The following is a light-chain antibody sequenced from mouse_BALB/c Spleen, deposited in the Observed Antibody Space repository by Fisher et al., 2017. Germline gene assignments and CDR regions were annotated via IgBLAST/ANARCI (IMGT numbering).Light chain of an antibody. V-gene: IGKV4-55*01. CDR3: QQWSSNPPT. Sequence: IVLTQTTAIMSASPGEKVTMTCRASSSVSYMYWYQQKPGSSPRLLIYDTSNLASGVPVRFSGSGSGTSYSLTISSMEAEDAATYYCQQWSSNPPTFGGGTKLEIK. CDR1: SSVSY. CDR2: DTS. J-gene: IGKJ1*01.